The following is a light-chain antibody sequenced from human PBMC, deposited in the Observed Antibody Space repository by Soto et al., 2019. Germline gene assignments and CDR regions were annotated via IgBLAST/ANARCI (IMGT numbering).Light chain of an antibody. J-gene: IGLJ1*01. CDR1: SSDVGGYNY. CDR2: DVS. V-gene: IGLV2-14*03. CDR3: SSYRASSTTHYV. Sequence: QSALTQPASLSGSPGQSITISCTGTSSDVGGYNYVSWYQQHPGKAPKLMIYDVSNRPSGVSNRFSGSKYGNPASLTISGLQAEDEADYYCSSYRASSTTHYVFGPGTKLTVL.